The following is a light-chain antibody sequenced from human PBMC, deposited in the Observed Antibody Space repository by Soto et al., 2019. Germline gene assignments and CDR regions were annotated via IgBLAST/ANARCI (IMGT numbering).Light chain of an antibody. J-gene: IGLJ2*01. V-gene: IGLV1-40*01. Sequence: QSVLTQPPSVSGAPGQRVTISCTGSSSNIGAGYDVHWYQQLPVTAPKLLIYGNSNRPSGVPDRFSGSKSGTSASLAITGLQAEDEADYYCQSYDSSLSGHVVFGGVTKLTVL. CDR1: SSNIGAGYD. CDR3: QSYDSSLSGHVV. CDR2: GNS.